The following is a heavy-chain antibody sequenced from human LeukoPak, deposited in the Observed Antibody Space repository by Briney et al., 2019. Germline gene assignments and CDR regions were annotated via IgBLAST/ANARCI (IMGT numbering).Heavy chain of an antibody. D-gene: IGHD2-21*01. J-gene: IGHJ1*01. Sequence: GASVKVSCKASGYTFINYYMHWVRQAPGQGLEWMGIINPSGGSTSYAQKFQGRVTKTRDTSTSTVYMELSSLRSEDTAVYYCARDESTSILWWWGQGTLVTVSS. CDR1: GYTFINYY. V-gene: IGHV1-46*01. CDR3: ARDESTSILWW. CDR2: INPSGGST.